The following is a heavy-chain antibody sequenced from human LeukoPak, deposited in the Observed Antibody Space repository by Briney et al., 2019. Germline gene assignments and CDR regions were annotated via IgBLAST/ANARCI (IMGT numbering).Heavy chain of an antibody. D-gene: IGHD5-18*01. Sequence: GASVKVSCKVSGYTLTELSMHWVRQAPGKGLEWMGGFDPEDGETIYAQKFQGRVTMTRDTSNSTAYLELSSLTSDDTAVYYCARGQYRYAVDFWGQGTLVTVSS. CDR1: GYTLTELS. CDR2: FDPEDGET. V-gene: IGHV1-24*01. J-gene: IGHJ4*02. CDR3: ARGQYRYAVDF.